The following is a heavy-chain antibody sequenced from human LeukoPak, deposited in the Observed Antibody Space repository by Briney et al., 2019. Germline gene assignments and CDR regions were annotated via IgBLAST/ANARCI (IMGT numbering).Heavy chain of an antibody. V-gene: IGHV3-33*01. CDR1: GFSFSSYG. D-gene: IGHD2-2*01. CDR3: ARNPQLLPDWNFDL. Sequence: GRSLRLSCVASGFSFSSYGIHWVRQAPGKGLEWVSVIWYDGSNEHYAESVKGRFTISRDNSKNTVFLQMKSLRVEDTAVYYCARNPQLLPDWNFDLWGRGTLVTVSS. J-gene: IGHJ2*01. CDR2: IWYDGSNE.